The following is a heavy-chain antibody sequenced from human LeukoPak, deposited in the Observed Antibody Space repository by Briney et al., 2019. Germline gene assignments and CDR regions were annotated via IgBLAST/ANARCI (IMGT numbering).Heavy chain of an antibody. V-gene: IGHV4-61*02. D-gene: IGHD6-13*01. CDR1: GGSISSGSYY. CDR3: AREIPTLSWYEVDFDI. Sequence: SETLSLTCTVSGGSISSGSYYWSWIRQPAGKGLEWIGRIYTSGSTNYNPSLKSRVTISVDTSKNQFSLKLSSVTAADTAVYYCAREIPTLSWYEVDFDIWGQGTMVTVSS. CDR2: IYTSGST. J-gene: IGHJ3*02.